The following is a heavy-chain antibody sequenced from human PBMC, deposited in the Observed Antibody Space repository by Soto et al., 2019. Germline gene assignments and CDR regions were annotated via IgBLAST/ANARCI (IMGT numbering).Heavy chain of an antibody. CDR3: ARSQGSSTSLEIYYYYYYGMDV. V-gene: IGHV1-69*01. CDR1: GGTFGSYA. D-gene: IGHD2-2*01. CDR2: IITIPGTA. Sequence: QVQLVQSGAEVKKPGSSVKVSCKASGGTFGSYAISWVRQAPGQGLEWMGGIITIPGTANYAQKFQGRVTIAADESTITAYMELSSLRSEDTAVYYCARSQGSSTSLEIYYYYYYGMDVWGQGTTVTVSS. J-gene: IGHJ6*02.